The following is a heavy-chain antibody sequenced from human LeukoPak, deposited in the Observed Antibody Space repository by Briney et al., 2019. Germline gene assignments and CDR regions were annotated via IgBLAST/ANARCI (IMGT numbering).Heavy chain of an antibody. D-gene: IGHD2-8*01. V-gene: IGHV4-34*01. CDR1: GGSFSVYY. CDR2: INHSGST. J-gene: IGHJ6*03. Sequence: SETLSLTCAVYGGSFSVYYWSWIRQPPGKGLEWIGEINHSGSTNYNPSLKSRVTISVDTSKNQFSLKLSSVTAADTAVYYCARGRYCPNGVCPDYYYYMDVWGKGTTVTVSS. CDR3: ARGRYCPNGVCPDYYYYMDV.